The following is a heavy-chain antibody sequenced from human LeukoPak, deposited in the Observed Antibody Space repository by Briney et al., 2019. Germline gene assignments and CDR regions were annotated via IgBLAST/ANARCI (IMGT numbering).Heavy chain of an antibody. J-gene: IGHJ1*01. V-gene: IGHV3-30*02. Sequence: PGGSLRLSCAASGFTFSTYGMHWVRQAPGKGLQWVAFIRYDGSNAYYADSVKGRFTISRDNSKNTLYLQMNSLRPEDTAVYYCAKPVSNYDFWSGYADWGQGTLVTVSS. CDR1: GFTFSTYG. CDR3: AKPVSNYDFWSGYAD. D-gene: IGHD3-3*01. CDR2: IRYDGSNA.